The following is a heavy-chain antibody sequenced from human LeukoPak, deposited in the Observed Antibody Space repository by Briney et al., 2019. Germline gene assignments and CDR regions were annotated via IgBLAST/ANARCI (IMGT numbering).Heavy chain of an antibody. J-gene: IGHJ3*01. V-gene: IGHV3-15*01. D-gene: IGHD2-2*01. CDR1: GLAFTNAW. CDR3: ATDHGSTSCYCGASDL. Sequence: GGSLRLSCAASGLAFTNAWISWVRQAPGKGLEWVGRIKSKTDGGTTDYAAPVKGRFTTSRDDSKKTLYLQMNSLKTEDTAMYYYATDHGSTSCYCGASDLGGQGTMVTVSS. CDR2: IKSKTDGGTT.